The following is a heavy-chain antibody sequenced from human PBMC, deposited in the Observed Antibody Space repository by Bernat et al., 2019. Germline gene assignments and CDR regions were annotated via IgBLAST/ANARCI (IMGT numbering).Heavy chain of an antibody. D-gene: IGHD1-26*01. CDR3: ARYIVGANRYFDY. V-gene: IGHV3-21*01. CDR1: GFTFSSYS. Sequence: VQLVESGGGVVQPGRSLRLSCAASGFTFSSYSMNWVRQAPGKGLEWVSSISSSSSYIYYADSVKGRFTISRDNAKNSLYLQMNSLRAEDTAVYYCARYIVGANRYFDYWGQGTLVTVSS. CDR2: ISSSSSYI. J-gene: IGHJ4*02.